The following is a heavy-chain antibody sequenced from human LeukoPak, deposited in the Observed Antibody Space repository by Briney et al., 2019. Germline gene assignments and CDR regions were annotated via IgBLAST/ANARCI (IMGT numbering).Heavy chain of an antibody. CDR2: IRQDGSDK. V-gene: IGHV3-30*02. CDR3: AKDFRWGVDY. D-gene: IGHD1-26*01. J-gene: IGHJ4*02. CDR1: GFSFRTYS. Sequence: GGSLRLSCAASGFSFRTYSMHWVRQAPGKGLEWVAFIRQDGSDKYYADSVKGRFTVSRDISKTTLYLQMNSLRGDGTAVYYCAKDFRWGVDYWGQGTLVTVSS.